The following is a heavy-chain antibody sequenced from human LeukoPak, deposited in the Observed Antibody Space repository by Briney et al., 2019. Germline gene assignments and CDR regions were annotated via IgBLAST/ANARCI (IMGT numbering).Heavy chain of an antibody. V-gene: IGHV3-30-3*01. CDR2: ISYDGSNK. CDR3: ARDNYDSSGSGAFDI. J-gene: IGHJ3*02. D-gene: IGHD3-22*01. CDR1: GFTFSSYA. Sequence: PGRSLRLSCAASGFTFSSYAMHWVRQAPGKGLEWVAVISYDGSNKYYADSVKGRFTISRDNSKNTLYLQMNSLRAEDTAVYYCARDNYDSSGSGAFDIWGQGTMVTVSS.